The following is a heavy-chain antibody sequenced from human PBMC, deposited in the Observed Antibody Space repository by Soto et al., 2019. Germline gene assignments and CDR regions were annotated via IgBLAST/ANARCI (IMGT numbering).Heavy chain of an antibody. V-gene: IGHV3-33*01. Sequence: QVQLVESGGGVVQPGRSLRLSCAASGFTFSSYGMHWVRQAPGKGLEWVAVIWYDGSNKYYADSVKGRFTISRDNSKNTLYLQMNSLRAEDTAVYYCARDHMTNYGGNSDYFDYWGQGALVTVSS. CDR3: ARDHMTNYGGNSDYFDY. D-gene: IGHD4-17*01. J-gene: IGHJ4*02. CDR2: IWYDGSNK. CDR1: GFTFSSYG.